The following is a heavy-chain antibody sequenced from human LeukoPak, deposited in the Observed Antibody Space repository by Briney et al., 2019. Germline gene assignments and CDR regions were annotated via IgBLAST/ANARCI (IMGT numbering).Heavy chain of an antibody. CDR3: ARAAQSGYMDV. CDR2: INHSGST. Sequence: PSETLSLTCAVYGGSFSGYYWSWIRQPPGKGLEWIGEINHSGSTNYNPPLKSRVTISVDTSKNQFSLKLSSVTAADTAVYYCARAAQSGYMDVWGKGTTVTVSS. D-gene: IGHD4-11*01. V-gene: IGHV4-34*01. J-gene: IGHJ6*03. CDR1: GGSFSGYY.